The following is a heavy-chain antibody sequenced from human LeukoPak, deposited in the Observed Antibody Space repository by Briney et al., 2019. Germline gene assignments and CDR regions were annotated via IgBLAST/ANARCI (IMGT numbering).Heavy chain of an antibody. J-gene: IGHJ4*02. D-gene: IGHD6-13*01. CDR1: GFTFSTYP. V-gene: IGHV3-30-3*01. CDR2: ISYDGSNT. CDR3: AREDSSWHFDY. Sequence: PGRSLRLSCAASGFTFSTYPMHWVRQAPGKGLEWVAVISYDGSNTYYADSVKGRFTISRDNSKNTLYVQMNSLRAEDTAVYYCAREDSSWHFDYWGQGTPVTVSS.